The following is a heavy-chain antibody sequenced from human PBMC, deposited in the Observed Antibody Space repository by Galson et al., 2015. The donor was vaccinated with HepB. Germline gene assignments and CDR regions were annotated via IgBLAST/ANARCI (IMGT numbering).Heavy chain of an antibody. CDR3: AKGTAAPDY. Sequence: SLRLSCAASGFTLSYYAMSWVRQAPGKGLEWVSTLSDSGSGTYYADSVKGRFGISRDNSKNTLYLQMNSLRADDTAVYYCAKGTAAPDYWGQGTLVTVSS. CDR2: LSDSGSGT. D-gene: IGHD6-13*01. CDR1: GFTLSYYA. J-gene: IGHJ4*02. V-gene: IGHV3-23*01.